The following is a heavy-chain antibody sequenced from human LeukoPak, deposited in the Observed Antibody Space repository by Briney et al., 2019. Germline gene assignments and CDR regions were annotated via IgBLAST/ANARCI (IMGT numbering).Heavy chain of an antibody. J-gene: IGHJ4*02. D-gene: IGHD6-13*01. V-gene: IGHV3-9*01. CDR2: ISRNSGSI. CDR1: GFTFDDYA. Sequence: GGSLRLSCAASGFTFDDYAMHWVRQAPGKGLEWVSGISRNSGSIGYADSVKGRFTISRDNAKNSLYLQMNSLRAEDTALYYCAKGALTAVLYYFDYWGQGTLVTVSS. CDR3: AKGALTAVLYYFDY.